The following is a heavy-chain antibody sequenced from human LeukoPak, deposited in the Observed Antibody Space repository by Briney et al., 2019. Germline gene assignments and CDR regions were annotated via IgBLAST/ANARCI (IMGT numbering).Heavy chain of an antibody. CDR2: ISTHSSTI. J-gene: IGHJ4*02. CDR3: ARGNYDILTGYWIDY. V-gene: IGHV3-48*01. Sequence: GGSLRLSCATSGFTFSTYSMNWVRKAPGKGLEWVSYISTHSSTIYYADSVKGRFTISRDNAKNSLYLQMNSLRVEDTAVYCCARGNYDILTGYWIDYWGQGTLVTASS. CDR1: GFTFSTYS. D-gene: IGHD3-9*01.